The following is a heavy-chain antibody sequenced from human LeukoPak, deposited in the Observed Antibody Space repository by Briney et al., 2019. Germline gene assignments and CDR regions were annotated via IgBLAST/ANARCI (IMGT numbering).Heavy chain of an antibody. CDR1: GYTFTGYY. CDR3: ARSLLPRAGHFDY. D-gene: IGHD3-22*01. J-gene: IGHJ4*02. V-gene: IGHV1-2*02. CDR2: INPNSGGT. Sequence: GASVKVSCKASGYTFTGYYMHWVRRAPGQGLEWMGWINPNSGGTNYAQKFQGRVTMTRDTSISTAYMELSRLRSDDTAVYYCARSLLPRAGHFDYWGQGTLVTVSS.